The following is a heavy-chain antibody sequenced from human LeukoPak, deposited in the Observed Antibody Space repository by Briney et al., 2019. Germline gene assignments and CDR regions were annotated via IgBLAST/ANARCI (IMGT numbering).Heavy chain of an antibody. Sequence: PGGSLRLSCAASGFTFSSYGMHWVRQAPGKGLEWVANIKQDGSEKYYVDSVKGRFTISRDNAKNSLYLQMNSLRAEDTAVYYCARVKAHYTAMADYWGQGTLVTVSS. D-gene: IGHD5-18*01. CDR3: ARVKAHYTAMADY. CDR1: GFTFSSYG. J-gene: IGHJ4*02. CDR2: IKQDGSEK. V-gene: IGHV3-7*01.